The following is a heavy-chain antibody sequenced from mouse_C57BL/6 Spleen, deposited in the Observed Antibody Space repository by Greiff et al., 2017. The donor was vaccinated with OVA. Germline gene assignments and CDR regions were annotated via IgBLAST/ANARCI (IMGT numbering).Heavy chain of an antibody. V-gene: IGHV5-17*01. J-gene: IGHJ3*01. CDR1: GFTFSDYG. CDR2: ISSGSSTI. D-gene: IGHD2-1*01. CDR3: ARNLFYYGIAY. Sequence: EVMLVESGGGLVKPGGSLKLSCAASGFTFSDYGMHWVRQAPEKGLEWVAYISSGSSTIYYADTVKGRFTISRDNAKTTLFLQMTSLRSEDTAMYYCARNLFYYGIAYWGQETLVTVSA.